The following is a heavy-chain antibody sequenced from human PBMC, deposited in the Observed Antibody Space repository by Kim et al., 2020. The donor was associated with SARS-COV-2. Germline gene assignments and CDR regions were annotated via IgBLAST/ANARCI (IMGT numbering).Heavy chain of an antibody. CDR3: VKDQGGYSYMPRGIYYYGMDV. V-gene: IGHV3-64D*06. Sequence: GGSLRLSCSASGFTFSSYAMHWVRQAPGKGLEYVSAISSNGGSTYYADSVKDRFTISRDNSKNTLYLQMSSLRAEDTAVYYCVKDQGGYSYMPRGIYYYGMDVWGQGTTVTVSS. J-gene: IGHJ6*02. CDR2: ISSNGGST. D-gene: IGHD5-18*01. CDR1: GFTFSSYA.